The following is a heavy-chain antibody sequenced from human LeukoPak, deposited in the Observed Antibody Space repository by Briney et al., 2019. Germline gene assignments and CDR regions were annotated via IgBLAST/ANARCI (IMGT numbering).Heavy chain of an antibody. CDR2: IKQDGSEK. J-gene: IGHJ4*02. V-gene: IGHV3-7*01. Sequence: GGSLRLSCAASGFTFSSSWMSWVRQAPGKGLEWVANIKQDGSEKYYVDSVKGRFTISRDNAKNSLYLQMNSLRAEDTAVYYCARQGGYYWLYWGQGTLVTVSS. CDR1: GFTFSSSW. CDR3: ARQGGYYWLY. D-gene: IGHD3-3*01.